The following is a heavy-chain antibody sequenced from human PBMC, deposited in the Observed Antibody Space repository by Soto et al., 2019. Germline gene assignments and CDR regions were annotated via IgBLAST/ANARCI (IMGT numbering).Heavy chain of an antibody. CDR2: IYYSGRT. CDR3: ARGHLGITTTGTWYDFDY. J-gene: IGHJ4*02. D-gene: IGHD2-15*01. V-gene: IGHV4-59*01. Sequence: QVQLQESGPRLVKPSETLSLTCTASGDSISSYYCTWIRQPPGKGLEYMGLIYYSGRTYYNPSLKSRVTISVDTSNNQFSLKLSSVTAADTAVYYCARGHLGITTTGTWYDFDYWGQGTLVTVSS. CDR1: GDSISSYY.